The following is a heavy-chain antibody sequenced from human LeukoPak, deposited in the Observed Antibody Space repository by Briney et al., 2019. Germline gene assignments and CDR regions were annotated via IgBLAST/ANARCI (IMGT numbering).Heavy chain of an antibody. V-gene: IGHV3-53*01. Sequence: GGSLRLSCAVSGLTVSNNYMSWVRQAPGKGLEWVSVIYSGGSTYYADSVKGRFTISRDNSKNTVYLQMNSLRDEDTAVYYCAIEDYIGPVDYWGQGTLVTVSS. CDR2: IYSGGST. D-gene: IGHD4-11*01. CDR3: AIEDYIGPVDY. CDR1: GLTVSNNY. J-gene: IGHJ4*02.